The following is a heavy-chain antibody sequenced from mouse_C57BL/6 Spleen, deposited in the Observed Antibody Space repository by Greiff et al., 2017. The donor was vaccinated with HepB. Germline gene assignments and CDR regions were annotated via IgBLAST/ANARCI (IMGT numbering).Heavy chain of an antibody. V-gene: IGHV5-17*01. J-gene: IGHJ3*01. Sequence: EVQLVESGGGLVKPGASLKLSCAASGFTFSDYGMHWVRQTPEKGLEWVAYISSGSSTINYADTLKGRFTISRDNAKNTLFLQMTSLRSEDTAMYYCARGLYYYGSSYGFAYWGQGTLVTVSA. D-gene: IGHD1-1*01. CDR1: GFTFSDYG. CDR2: ISSGSSTI. CDR3: ARGLYYYGSSYGFAY.